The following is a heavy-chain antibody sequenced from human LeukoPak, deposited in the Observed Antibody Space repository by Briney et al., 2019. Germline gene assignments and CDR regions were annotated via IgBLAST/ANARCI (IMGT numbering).Heavy chain of an antibody. V-gene: IGHV3-23*01. Sequence: GGSLRLSSAAYGFTFSSYAMSWVRQAPGGGLEWVSAISGSGGSTYYADSVKGQFTSSRDNSKNTLYLQMNSLRAEDTAVYYCAKDRGYYDSSGYSEDLDYWGQGTLVTVSS. J-gene: IGHJ4*02. D-gene: IGHD3-22*01. CDR2: ISGSGGST. CDR1: GFTFSSYA. CDR3: AKDRGYYDSSGYSEDLDY.